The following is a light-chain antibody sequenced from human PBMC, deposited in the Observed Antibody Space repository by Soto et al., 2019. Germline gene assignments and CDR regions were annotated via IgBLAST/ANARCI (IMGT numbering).Light chain of an antibody. J-gene: IGKJ5*01. Sequence: DVVMTQTPLSLSVAPGQLASMSCKSSQSLLHITGETFLFWYLQKPGQSPQLLIYEVSARVSGVPDRFSGSGSGTDFTLEISRVETDDVGIYYCMQSTQLPPTFGQGTRLEI. CDR3: MQSTQLPPT. CDR1: QSLLHITGETF. V-gene: IGKV2D-29*02. CDR2: EVS.